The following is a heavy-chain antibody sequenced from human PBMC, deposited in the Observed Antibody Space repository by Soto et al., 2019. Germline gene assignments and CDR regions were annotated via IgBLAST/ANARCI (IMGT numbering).Heavy chain of an antibody. CDR3: ALRKTGSYFDY. CDR1: RFTFSDYS. D-gene: IGHD1-26*01. CDR2: IGASGAGT. Sequence: EVQLVESGGDLVQPGGSLRLSCAASRFTFSDYSMNWVRQAPGKGLEWVSGIGASGAGTYYADSVKGRFTISRDNSKNTLHLQMNSLRAEDTAVYYCALRKTGSYFDYWGQGALVTVSS. J-gene: IGHJ4*02. V-gene: IGHV3-23*04.